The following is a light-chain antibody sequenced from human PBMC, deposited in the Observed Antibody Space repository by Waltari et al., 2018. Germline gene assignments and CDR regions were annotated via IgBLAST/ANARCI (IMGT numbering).Light chain of an antibody. CDR2: DDT. V-gene: IGLV3-21*02. CDR3: QVWDDNSDHWV. J-gene: IGLJ3*02. CDR1: RIDRRA. Sequence: SYVLTQSPSVSVAPGQTATIACGGDRIDRRAVHWYHQTPGQAPVLVVYDDTDPPPWISQRFSGSNSGNTATLTISRVEAGDEADYYCQVWDDNSDHWVFGGGTKLTVL.